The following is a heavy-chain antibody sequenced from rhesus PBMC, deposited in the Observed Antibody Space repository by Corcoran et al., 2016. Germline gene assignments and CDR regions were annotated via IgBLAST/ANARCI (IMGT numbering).Heavy chain of an antibody. CDR1: GFTFGDHY. CDR3: AKLRAPAWNTDH. CDR2: ISSGSGRTT. Sequence: EVQLVASGGGLVQPGGSLRLSCEASGFTFGDHYVDWGRQAPGKGLEWVSTISSGSGRTTLYPDSVKGRFTIARDNAKNTVFLQMNTLRAEDTAVYYCAKLRAPAWNTDHWGQGVLVTVSS. V-gene: IGHV3-110*02. D-gene: IGHD1-20*01. J-gene: IGHJ4*01.